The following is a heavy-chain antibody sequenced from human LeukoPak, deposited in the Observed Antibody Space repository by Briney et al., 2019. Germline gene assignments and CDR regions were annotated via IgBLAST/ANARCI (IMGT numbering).Heavy chain of an antibody. J-gene: IGHJ4*02. V-gene: IGHV3-23*01. D-gene: IGHD3/OR15-3a*01. CDR3: AKGYNFSTGYYFDY. Sequence: PGGSLRLSCAASGFTFSIYAMSWVRQAPGKGLEWVSDISASGGNTNYADSVKGRFTISRDNSKNTLYLQMNSLRTEDKAGYWCAKGYNFSTGYYFDYWGQGTLVTVSS. CDR2: ISASGGNT. CDR1: GFTFSIYA.